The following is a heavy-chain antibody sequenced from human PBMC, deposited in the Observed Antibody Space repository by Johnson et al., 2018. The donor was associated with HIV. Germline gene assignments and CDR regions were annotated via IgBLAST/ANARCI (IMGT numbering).Heavy chain of an antibody. J-gene: IGHJ3*02. D-gene: IGHD3-16*01. CDR3: ARDRMGGPIDI. CDR1: GFTVSSNY. CDR2: FYSGGST. Sequence: VQLLESGGGLVQPGGSLRLSCAASGFTVSSNYMSWVRQAPGKGLEWVYVFYSGGSTYYADSVKGRFTISRDNSQNTLYLQMNSLRAGDPAVYYCARDRMGGPIDIWGQGTMVTVSS. V-gene: IGHV3-66*01.